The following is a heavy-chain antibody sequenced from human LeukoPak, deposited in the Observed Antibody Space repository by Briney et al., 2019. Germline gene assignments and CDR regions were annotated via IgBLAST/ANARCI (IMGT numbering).Heavy chain of an antibody. CDR1: GGSLSSYY. CDR3: ARERREQQLRGSFDI. J-gene: IGHJ3*02. CDR2: IYYSGST. Sequence: PSETLSLTCTVSGGSLSSYYWSWIRQPPGKGLEWIGYIYYSGSTNYNPSLKSRVTISVDTSKNQFSLKLSSVTAADTAVYYCARERREQQLRGSFDIWGQGTMVTVSS. V-gene: IGHV4-59*12. D-gene: IGHD6-13*01.